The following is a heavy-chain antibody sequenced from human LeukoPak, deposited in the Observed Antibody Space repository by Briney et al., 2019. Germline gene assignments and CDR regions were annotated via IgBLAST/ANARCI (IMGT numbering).Heavy chain of an antibody. J-gene: IGHJ4*02. V-gene: IGHV4-39*01. CDR2: IYYSGDT. Sequence: SETLSLTCTVSGGSISSSSYYWDWIRQPPGKGLEWIGTIYYSGDTYYNPSLKSRVTISVDTSKNQFSLKLSSVTAADTAVYYCARRVCSCGSSPFDYWGQGTLVTVSS. D-gene: IGHD2-15*01. CDR1: GGSISSSSYY. CDR3: ARRVCSCGSSPFDY.